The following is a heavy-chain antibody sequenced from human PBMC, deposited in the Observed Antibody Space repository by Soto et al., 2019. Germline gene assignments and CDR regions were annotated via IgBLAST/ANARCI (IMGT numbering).Heavy chain of an antibody. CDR1: GGSISSGGYY. Sequence: SETLSLTCTVSGGSISSGGYYWSWIRQHPGKGLEWIGYIYYSGSTYYNPSLKSRVTISIDTSKNQFSLKLSSVTAADTAVYYCARQEGQRGWFDPWGQGTLVTVSS. CDR3: ARQEGQRGWFDP. D-gene: IGHD6-25*01. J-gene: IGHJ5*02. CDR2: IYYSGST. V-gene: IGHV4-31*03.